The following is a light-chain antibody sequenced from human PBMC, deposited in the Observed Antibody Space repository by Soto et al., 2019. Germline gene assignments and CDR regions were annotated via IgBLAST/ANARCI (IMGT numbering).Light chain of an antibody. J-gene: IGKJ4*01. CDR2: DAS. V-gene: IGKV3-11*01. CDR1: QSVSRY. CDR3: QQRGNWPS. Sequence: EIALTQSPATLSLSPGERATLSCRASQSVSRYLAWYQQKPGQAPRLLIYDASNRATGLPARFSGSGSGTDFTLTISSLEPEDFAVYYCQQRGNWPSFGGGTKVEIK.